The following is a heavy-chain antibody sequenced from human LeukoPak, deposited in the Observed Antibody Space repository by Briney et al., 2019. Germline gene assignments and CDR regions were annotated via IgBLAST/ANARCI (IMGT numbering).Heavy chain of an antibody. V-gene: IGHV3-30-3*01. CDR2: ISYDGSNK. D-gene: IGHD2-2*01. J-gene: IGHJ5*02. CDR1: GFTFSSYA. Sequence: GRSLRLSCAASGFTFSSYAMHWVRQAPGKGLEWVAVISYDGSNKYYADSVKSRFTISRDNSKNTLYLQMNSLRAEDTAVYYCARDHCSSTSCYDFNWFDPWGQGTLVTVSS. CDR3: ARDHCSSTSCYDFNWFDP.